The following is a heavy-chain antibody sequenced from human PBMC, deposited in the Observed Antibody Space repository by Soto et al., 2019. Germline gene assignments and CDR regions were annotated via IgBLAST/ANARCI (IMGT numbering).Heavy chain of an antibody. Sequence: QVQLVQSGAEVKKPGSSVRVSCKASGDTFTFYSINWVRQAPGLGLEWMGRINPILSMSNYAQRFQGRVTMTADKSTSTAYRELSRLRSEDTAMYYCASSYGSGSRAFDYWGQGALVTVSS. CDR2: INPILSMS. CDR1: GDTFTFYS. J-gene: IGHJ4*02. V-gene: IGHV1-69*02. D-gene: IGHD3-10*01. CDR3: ASSYGSGSRAFDY.